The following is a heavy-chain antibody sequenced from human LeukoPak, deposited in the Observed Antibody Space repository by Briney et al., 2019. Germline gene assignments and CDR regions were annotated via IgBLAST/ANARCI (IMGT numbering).Heavy chain of an antibody. CDR1: GGSISRYY. CDR3: ARHRGGYHFDY. CDR2: IYYSGST. V-gene: IGHV4-59*08. D-gene: IGHD5-12*01. Sequence: PSETLSLTCTVSGGSISRYYWSWIRQPPGKGLEWIGYIYYSGSTNYNPSLKSRVIMSVDTSKNQFSLNLSFVTAADTAVYYCARHRGGYHFDYWGQGTLVTVSS. J-gene: IGHJ4*02.